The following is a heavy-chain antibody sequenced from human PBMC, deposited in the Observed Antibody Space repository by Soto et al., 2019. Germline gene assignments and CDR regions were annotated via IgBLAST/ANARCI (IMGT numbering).Heavy chain of an antibody. V-gene: IGHV3-30*09. J-gene: IGHJ2*01. CDR1: GFTFSSYA. CDR3: ARPLWRDDYNWGYFDL. D-gene: IGHD4-4*01. CDR2: ISYDGSNK. Sequence: GGSLRLSCAASGFTFSSYAMHWVRQAPGKGLEWVAVISYDGSNKYYADSVKGRFAISRDNSKNTLYLQMNSLRAEDTAVYYCARPLWRDDYNWGYFDLWGRGTLVTVSS.